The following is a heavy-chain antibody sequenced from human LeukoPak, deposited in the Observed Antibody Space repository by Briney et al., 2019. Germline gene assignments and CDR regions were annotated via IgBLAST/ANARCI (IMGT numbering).Heavy chain of an antibody. CDR1: GFTFDDYA. CDR3: AREKGRATMVRGVMSGMDV. Sequence: GGSLRLSCAASGFTFDDYAMHWVRQAPGKGLEWVSGISWNSGSIGYADSVKGRFTISRDNAKNSLYLQMNSLRAEDTAVYYCAREKGRATMVRGVMSGMDVWGQGTTVTVSS. D-gene: IGHD3-10*01. V-gene: IGHV3-9*01. CDR2: ISWNSGSI. J-gene: IGHJ6*02.